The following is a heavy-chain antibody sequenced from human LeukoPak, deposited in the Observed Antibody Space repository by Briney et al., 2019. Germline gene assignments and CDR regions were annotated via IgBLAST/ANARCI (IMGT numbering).Heavy chain of an antibody. D-gene: IGHD6-13*01. J-gene: IGHJ4*02. CDR2: ISHSGST. Sequence: PSGTLSLTCAVSGGSISSTNWWSWVRQPPGKGLEWIGEISHSGSTNYNPSLKSRVTISVDTSKNQFSLKLSSVTAADTAVYYCARHGERGIAAVTYFDYWGQGTLVTVSS. CDR1: GGSISSTNW. CDR3: ARHGERGIAAVTYFDY. V-gene: IGHV4-4*02.